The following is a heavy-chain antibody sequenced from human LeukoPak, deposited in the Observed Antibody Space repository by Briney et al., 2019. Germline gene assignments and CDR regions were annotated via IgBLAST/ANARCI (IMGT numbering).Heavy chain of an antibody. D-gene: IGHD1-26*01. Sequence: SETLSLTCTVSGGSISSYYWSWIRQPPGEGLEWIGYIYYSGSTNYNPSLKSRVTISVDTSKNQFSLKLSSVTAADTAVYYCARDGIVGASRDYYYGMDVWGQGTTVTVSS. J-gene: IGHJ6*02. CDR3: ARDGIVGASRDYYYGMDV. CDR2: IYYSGST. CDR1: GGSISSYY. V-gene: IGHV4-59*01.